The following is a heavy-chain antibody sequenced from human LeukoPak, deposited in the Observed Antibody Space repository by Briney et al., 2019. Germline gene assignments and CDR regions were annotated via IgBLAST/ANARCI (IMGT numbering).Heavy chain of an antibody. J-gene: IGHJ4*02. V-gene: IGHV3-30*02. CDR2: IRSDGSNK. CDR3: AKEGYSGYGFFDY. Sequence: PGGSLRLSCAASGFSFSSYGMHWVRQAPGKGLEWVAFIRSDGSNKYYADSVKGRFTISRDNSKNTLYLQMNSLRAEDTAVYYCAKEGYSGYGFFDYWGQGTLVTVSS. D-gene: IGHD5-12*01. CDR1: GFSFSSYG.